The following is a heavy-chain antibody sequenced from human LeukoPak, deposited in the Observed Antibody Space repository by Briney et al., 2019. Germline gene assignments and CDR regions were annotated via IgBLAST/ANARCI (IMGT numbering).Heavy chain of an antibody. CDR2: INHSGST. CDR3: ARGTPPPTYYYDSSGYYYFDY. Sequence: SETLSLTCAVYGGSYSGYYWSWIRQPPGKGLEWIGEINHSGSTNYNPSLKSRVTISVDTSKNQFSLKLSSVTAADTAVCYCARGTPPPTYYYDSSGYYYFDYWGQGTLATVSS. V-gene: IGHV4-34*01. CDR1: GGSYSGYY. D-gene: IGHD3-22*01. J-gene: IGHJ4*02.